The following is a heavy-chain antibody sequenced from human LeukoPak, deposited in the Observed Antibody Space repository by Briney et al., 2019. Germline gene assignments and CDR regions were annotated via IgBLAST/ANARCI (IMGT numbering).Heavy chain of an antibody. J-gene: IGHJ4*02. D-gene: IGHD1-1*01. CDR3: KSGGAAPGSFDY. V-gene: IGHV3-33*08. CDR1: GFTFSSYS. Sequence: GGSLRLSCAASGFTFSSYSMNWVRQAPGKGLEWVAVIWYDGSNKYYADSVKGRFTISRDNSKNTLYLQMNSLRVEDTAVYYCKSGGAAPGSFDYWGQGTLVTVSP. CDR2: IWYDGSNK.